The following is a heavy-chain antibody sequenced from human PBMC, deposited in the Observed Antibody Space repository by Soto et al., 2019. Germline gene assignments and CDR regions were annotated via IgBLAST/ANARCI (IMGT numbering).Heavy chain of an antibody. D-gene: IGHD2-2*01. CDR1: GFTFSSYS. J-gene: IGHJ6*02. CDR2: ISSSSSYI. V-gene: IGHV3-21*01. CDR3: ARGSIVVVPAANGMDV. Sequence: GSLRLSCAASGFTFSSYSMNWVRQAPGKGLEWVSSISSSSSYIYYADSVKGRFTISRDNAKNSLYLQMNSLRAEDTAVYYCARGSIVVVPAANGMDVWGQGTTVTVSS.